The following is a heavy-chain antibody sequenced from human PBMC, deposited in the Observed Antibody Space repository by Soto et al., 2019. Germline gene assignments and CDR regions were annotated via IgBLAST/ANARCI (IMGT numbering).Heavy chain of an antibody. Sequence: EMQLLESGGDLVQPGGSLRLSCAASGFIFTSYAMTLVRQAPGKGLEYIAAISGSGTTTYYADSMKGRFTVSRDNSKNTLYLQMSRPRAEDTARYYCAKDRDDIGMVDAFEILGQGTMVTFSS. CDR3: AKDRDDIGMVDAFEI. CDR2: ISGSGTTT. V-gene: IGHV3-23*01. CDR1: GFIFTSYA. D-gene: IGHD2-15*01. J-gene: IGHJ3*02.